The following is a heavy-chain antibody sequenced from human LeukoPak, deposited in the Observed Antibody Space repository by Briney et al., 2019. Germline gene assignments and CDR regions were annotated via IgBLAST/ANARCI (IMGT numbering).Heavy chain of an antibody. CDR3: ARMHCSGGSCYSVLYYFDY. CDR2: ISSSSSYI. V-gene: IGHV3-21*01. J-gene: IGHJ4*02. Sequence: GGSLRLSCAASGFTFSSYSMNWVRQAPGKGLEWVSSISSSSSYIYYADSVKGRFTISRDNAKNSLYLQMNSLRAEDTAVYYCARMHCSGGSCYSVLYYFDYWGQGTLVTGSS. D-gene: IGHD2-15*01. CDR1: GFTFSSYS.